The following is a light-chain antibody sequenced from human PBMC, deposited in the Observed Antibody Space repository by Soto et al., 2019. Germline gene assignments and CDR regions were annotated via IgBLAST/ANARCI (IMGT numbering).Light chain of an antibody. V-gene: IGLV2-14*01. CDR3: SPYTSSSTYV. CDR2: DVS. CDR1: SSDVGGYNY. Sequence: QSVLTQPASVSGSPGQSIAISCTGTSSDVGGYNYVSWYQQHPGKAPKLMVYDVSNRPSGVSNRFSGSKSGNTASLTISGLQAEYDADYYGSPYTSSSTYVFGTGTKVTVL. J-gene: IGLJ1*01.